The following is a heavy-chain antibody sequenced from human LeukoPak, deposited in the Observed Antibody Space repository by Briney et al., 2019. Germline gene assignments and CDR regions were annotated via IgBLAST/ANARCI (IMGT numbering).Heavy chain of an antibody. D-gene: IGHD3-10*01. CDR2: IYGRGNT. CDR1: GGSITNYY. CDR3: ARNGGFGV. Sequence: SETLSLTCTVSGGSITNYYWSWIRQSAGKGLEWIGRIYGRGNTNYNPSLKSRVTMSVDTSKNQFSLKLSSVTAADTAVYYCARNGGFGVWGQGTTVTVSS. V-gene: IGHV4-4*07. J-gene: IGHJ6*02.